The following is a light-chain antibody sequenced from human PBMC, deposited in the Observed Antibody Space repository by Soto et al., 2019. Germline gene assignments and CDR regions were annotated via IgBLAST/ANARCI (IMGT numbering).Light chain of an antibody. Sequence: QSVLTQPRSVSGSPGQSVTISCTGTSSDVGSYNYVSWYQQHPGKAPKLMIYDVSNRPSGVPDRFSGSKSGNTAALTISGLQAEDEADYYCCSYAGSYTWVFGGGTQLTGL. V-gene: IGLV2-11*01. CDR3: CSYAGSYTWV. CDR1: SSDVGSYNY. CDR2: DVS. J-gene: IGLJ3*02.